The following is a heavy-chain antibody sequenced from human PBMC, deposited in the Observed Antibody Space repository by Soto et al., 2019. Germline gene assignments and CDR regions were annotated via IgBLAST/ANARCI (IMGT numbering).Heavy chain of an antibody. CDR1: GFTFSSYA. CDR3: AKRQWDYYSGDWYNYYGLDV. D-gene: IGHD2-21*02. J-gene: IGHJ6*02. Sequence: GGSLRLTCAASGFTFSSYAMSWVRQAPGKGLEWVSAISGSGGSTYYADPVTGRFTISRDNSKNTLYLQMHRLRAEDTEVYDCAKRQWDYYSGDWYNYYGLDVWGQGTTVTVSS. CDR2: ISGSGGST. V-gene: IGHV3-23*01.